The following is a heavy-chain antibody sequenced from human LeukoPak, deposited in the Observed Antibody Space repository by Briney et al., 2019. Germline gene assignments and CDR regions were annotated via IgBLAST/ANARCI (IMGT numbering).Heavy chain of an antibody. CDR1: GGSISSYY. CDR2: IYYSGST. D-gene: IGHD3-22*01. CDR3: ARLKYYYDSSGYRAEYFQH. V-gene: IGHV4-59*01. Sequence: SETLSLACTVSGGSISSYYWSWIRQPPGKGLEWIGYIYYSGSTNYNPSLKSRVTISVYTSKNQFSLKLSSVTAADTAVYYCARLKYYYDSSGYRAEYFQHWGQGTLVTVSS. J-gene: IGHJ1*01.